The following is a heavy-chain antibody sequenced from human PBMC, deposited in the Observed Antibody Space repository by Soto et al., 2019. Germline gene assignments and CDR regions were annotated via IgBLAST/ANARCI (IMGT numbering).Heavy chain of an antibody. CDR1: GYTFTTYW. J-gene: IGHJ4*02. Sequence: GGSLKISCKGSGYTFTTYWITWVRQTPGKGLEWMGRIDPGNSQTYYSPSFRGHVTIPVTKSITTVFLQWSSLRASDTAMYYCARQIYDSDTGPNFQYYFDSWGQGTPVTVSS. D-gene: IGHD3-22*01. CDR3: ARQIYDSDTGPNFQYYFDS. V-gene: IGHV5-10-1*01. CDR2: IDPGNSQT.